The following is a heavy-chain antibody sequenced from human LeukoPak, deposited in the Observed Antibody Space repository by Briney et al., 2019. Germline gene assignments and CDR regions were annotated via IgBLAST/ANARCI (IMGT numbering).Heavy chain of an antibody. D-gene: IGHD5-18*01. CDR1: GFTFSSYW. CDR2: INSDGSST. J-gene: IGHJ4*02. V-gene: IGHV3-74*01. Sequence: GGSLRLSCAASGFTFSSYWMHWVRHAPGKGLVWVSRINSDGSSTSYADSVKGRFTISRDNAKNTLYLQMNSLRAEDTAVYYCARAGYSYGYVDWGSRVDDLDYWGQGTLVTVSS. CDR3: ARAGYSYGYVDWGSRVDDLDY.